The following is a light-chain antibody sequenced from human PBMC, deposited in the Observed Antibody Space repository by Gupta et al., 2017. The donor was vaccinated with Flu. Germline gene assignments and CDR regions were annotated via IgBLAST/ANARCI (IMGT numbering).Light chain of an antibody. V-gene: IGKV3-11*01. CDR2: DAS. CDR1: QSVSSH. Sequence: EIVLTQSPATVSLSPGERGTLSCRASQSVSSHLAWYQQKPGRAPRLLIYDASKRATAIPARFSGSGSGTDYTLTISGLEPEDLAVYYCQQRVIWPLTFGGGTKVEIK. CDR3: QQRVIWPLT. J-gene: IGKJ4*01.